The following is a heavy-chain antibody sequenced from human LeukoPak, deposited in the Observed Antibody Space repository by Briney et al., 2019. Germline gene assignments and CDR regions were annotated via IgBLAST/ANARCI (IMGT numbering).Heavy chain of an antibody. CDR2: INHSGST. J-gene: IGHJ4*02. D-gene: IGHD3-22*01. CDR1: GFTFSSYS. V-gene: IGHV4-34*01. CDR3: ARGTDDSGYY. Sequence: GSLRLSCAASGFTFSSYSMNWVRQPPGKGLEWIGEINHSGSTNYNPSLKSRVTISVDTSKNQFSLKLSSVTAADTAVYYCARGTDDSGYYWGQGTLVTVSS.